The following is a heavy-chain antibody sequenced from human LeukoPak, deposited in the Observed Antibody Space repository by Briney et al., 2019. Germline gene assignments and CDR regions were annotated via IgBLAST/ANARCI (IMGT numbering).Heavy chain of an antibody. CDR2: IYHSGGT. Sequence: SQTLSLTCAVSGGSISSGGYSWSWIRQPPGKGLEWIGYIYHSGGTYYNPSLKSRVTISVDRSKNQFSLKLSSVTAADTAVYYCARGTGTTPWFDPWGQGTLVTVSS. J-gene: IGHJ5*02. CDR3: ARGTGTTPWFDP. D-gene: IGHD1-7*01. CDR1: GGSISSGGYS. V-gene: IGHV4-30-2*01.